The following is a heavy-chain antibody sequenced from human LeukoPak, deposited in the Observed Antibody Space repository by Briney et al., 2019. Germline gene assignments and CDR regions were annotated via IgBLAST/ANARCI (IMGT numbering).Heavy chain of an antibody. D-gene: IGHD2-2*01. CDR2: IYTSGST. CDR1: GGSISSYY. CDR3: ARVSGYCSSTSCFPNYYYYMDA. Sequence: SETLSLTCTVSGGSISSYYWSWIRQPAGKGLEWIGRIYTSGSTNYNPSLKSRVTMSVDTSKNQFSLKLSSVTAADTAVYYCARVSGYCSSTSCFPNYYYYMDAWGKGTTVTVSS. V-gene: IGHV4-4*07. J-gene: IGHJ6*03.